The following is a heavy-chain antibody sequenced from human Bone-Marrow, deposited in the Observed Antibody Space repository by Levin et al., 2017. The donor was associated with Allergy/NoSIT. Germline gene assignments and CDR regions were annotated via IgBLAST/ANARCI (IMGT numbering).Heavy chain of an antibody. CDR2: IIPIFGTA. CDR1: GGTFSSYA. CDR3: AREKVGMRWLQFGSAFDI. D-gene: IGHD5-24*01. Sequence: PGESLKISCKASGGTFSSYAISWVRQAPGQGLEWMGGIIPIFGTANYAQKFQGRVTITADESTSTAYMELSSLRSEDTAVYYCAREKVGMRWLQFGSAFDIWGQGTMVTVSS. J-gene: IGHJ3*02. V-gene: IGHV1-69*01.